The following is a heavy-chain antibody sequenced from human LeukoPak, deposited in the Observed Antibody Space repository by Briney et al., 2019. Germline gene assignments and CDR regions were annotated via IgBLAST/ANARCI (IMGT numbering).Heavy chain of an antibody. V-gene: IGHV3-66*02. J-gene: IGHJ4*02. D-gene: IGHD3-3*01. CDR3: ARGGSGGTIFGVVTLFYFDY. CDR2: IYSGGST. CDR1: GFTVSNNY. Sequence: PGGSLRLSCAASGFTVSNNYMSWVRQAPGKGLEWVSVIYSGGSTYYADSGKGRFTISRDNSKNTLYLQMNSLRAEDTAVYYCARGGSGGTIFGVVTLFYFDYWGQGTLVTVSS.